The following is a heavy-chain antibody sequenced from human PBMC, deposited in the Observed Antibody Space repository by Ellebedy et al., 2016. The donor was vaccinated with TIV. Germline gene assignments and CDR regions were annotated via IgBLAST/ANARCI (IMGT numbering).Heavy chain of an antibody. CDR2: ISAYNGNT. CDR3: ASGDYYDSSGYLGY. Sequence: ASVKVSXXASGYTFTSYGISWVRQAPGQGLEWMGWISAYNGNTNYAQKLQGRVTMTTDTSTSTAYMELRSLRSDDTAVYYCASGDYYDSSGYLGYWGQGTLVTVSS. J-gene: IGHJ4*02. CDR1: GYTFTSYG. V-gene: IGHV1-18*01. D-gene: IGHD3-22*01.